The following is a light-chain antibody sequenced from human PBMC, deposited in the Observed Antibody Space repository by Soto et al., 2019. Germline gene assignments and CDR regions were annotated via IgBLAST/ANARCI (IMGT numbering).Light chain of an antibody. CDR3: GTWDISLSVV. Sequence: QSVLTQPPSVSAAPGQKVTISCSGSSSNIGNNYVYWYQQLPGTAPKLLIYDNDKRPSGIPDRFPGSKSGTSATLGIAGLQTGDEADYYCGTWDISLSVVFGGGIQLTVL. J-gene: IGLJ2*01. CDR2: DND. CDR1: SSNIGNNY. V-gene: IGLV1-51*01.